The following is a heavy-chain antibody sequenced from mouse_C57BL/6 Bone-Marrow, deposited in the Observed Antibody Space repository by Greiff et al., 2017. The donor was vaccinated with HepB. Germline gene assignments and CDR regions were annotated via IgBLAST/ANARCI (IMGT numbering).Heavy chain of an antibody. D-gene: IGHD1-1*01. V-gene: IGHV5-4*01. J-gene: IGHJ4*01. Sequence: DVQLVESGGGLVKPGGSLKLSCAASGFTFSSYAMSWVRQTPEKRLEWVATISDGGSYTYYPDNVKGRFTISRDNAKNNLYLQMSHLKSEDTAMYYCARGLTTPGYWGQGTSVTVSS. CDR2: ISDGGSYT. CDR3: ARGLTTPGY. CDR1: GFTFSSYA.